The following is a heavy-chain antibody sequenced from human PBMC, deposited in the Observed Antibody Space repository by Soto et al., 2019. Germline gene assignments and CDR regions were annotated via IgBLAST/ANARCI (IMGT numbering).Heavy chain of an antibody. Sequence: LRLSCAASGFTFDDYAMHWVRQPPGKGLEWVSDISSSGSIIYYADSVKGRFTISRDNAENSLYLQMNSLRAEDTAVYYCARVNGYYYYGMDVWGQGTTVTVSS. CDR1: GFTFDDYA. D-gene: IGHD3-22*01. J-gene: IGHJ6*02. CDR2: ISSSGSII. V-gene: IGHV3-11*01. CDR3: ARVNGYYYYGMDV.